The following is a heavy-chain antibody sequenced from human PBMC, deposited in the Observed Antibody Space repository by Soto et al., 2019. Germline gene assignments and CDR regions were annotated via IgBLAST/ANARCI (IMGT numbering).Heavy chain of an antibody. CDR1: GFTFDDYA. J-gene: IGHJ6*03. CDR2: ISWNSGSI. CDR3: AKDSVVVVAATAHYYYYYMDV. V-gene: IGHV3-9*01. Sequence: GGSLRLSCAASGFTFDDYAMHWVRQAPGKGLEWVSGISWNSGSIGYADSVKGRFTISRDNAKNSLYLQMNSLRAEDTALYYCAKDSVVVVAATAHYYYYYMDVWGKGTTVTVSS. D-gene: IGHD2-15*01.